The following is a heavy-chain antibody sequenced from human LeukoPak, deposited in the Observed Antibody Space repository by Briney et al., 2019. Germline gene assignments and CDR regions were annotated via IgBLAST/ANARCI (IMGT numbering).Heavy chain of an antibody. CDR2: LCHSGNT. J-gene: IGHJ4*02. CDR1: GYSLSSGYY. D-gene: IGHD6-19*01. Sequence: PSETLSLTCTVSGYSLSSGYYWGCSRQPPGKGLEWSGSLCHSGNTYYNPSLKSRVTISVDTSKNQFSLKVPSVTAAATAVYYCASRKQWLSWDNWGQGTLVTVSS. V-gene: IGHV4-38-2*02. CDR3: ASRKQWLSWDN.